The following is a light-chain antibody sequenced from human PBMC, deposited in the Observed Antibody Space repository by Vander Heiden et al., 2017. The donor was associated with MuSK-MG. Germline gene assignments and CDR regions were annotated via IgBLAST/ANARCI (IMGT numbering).Light chain of an antibody. J-gene: IGLJ3*02. CDR2: DVS. CDR3: CAYAVSYTLV. Sequence: QSALTQPRSPSGSPGPSVTISCTGTSSDVGGYNYVSWYQQHPGKAPKLMIYDVSKRPSGVPDRFSGSKSGNTASLTISGLQAEDEADYAGCAYAVSYTLVFGGGTKLTVL. CDR1: SSDVGGYNY. V-gene: IGLV2-11*01.